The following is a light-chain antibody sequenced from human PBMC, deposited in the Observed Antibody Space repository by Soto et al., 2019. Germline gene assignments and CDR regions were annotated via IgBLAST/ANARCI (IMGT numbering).Light chain of an antibody. CDR2: EVS. V-gene: IGLV2-8*01. CDR1: SVDINY. CDR3: SSYAGSDIWV. Sequence: QSALTQPPSASGSRGQSVTISCTGTSVDINYVSWFQQHPGKAPKLIIYEVSKRPSGVPDRFSGSKSGNTASLTVSGLQADDDAHYYCSSYAGSDIWVFAGGTKLTVL. J-gene: IGLJ3*02.